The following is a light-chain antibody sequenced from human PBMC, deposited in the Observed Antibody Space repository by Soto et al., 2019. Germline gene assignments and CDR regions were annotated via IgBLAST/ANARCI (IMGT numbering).Light chain of an antibody. CDR2: GAS. V-gene: IGKV3-20*01. J-gene: IGKJ1*01. Sequence: EIVLTQSPGTLSLSPGERATLSCRASQSVSSSYLAWYQQQPGQAPMLLIYGASSRATGIPDRFSGSGSGTDFTLTISRLEPEDFAVYYCQQYGSSRWTFGQGTKVEI. CDR1: QSVSSSY. CDR3: QQYGSSRWT.